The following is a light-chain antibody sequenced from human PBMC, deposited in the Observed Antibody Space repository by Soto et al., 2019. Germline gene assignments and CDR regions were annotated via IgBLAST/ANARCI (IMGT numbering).Light chain of an antibody. CDR3: PQSYSTPWT. CDR1: QSISSY. Sequence: DIQMTQSPSSLSASVGDRVTITCRSSQSISSYLNWYQQKPGKAPKLLIYAASSLQSGVPSRFSGSGSGTDFTLTISSLQTEDFATYYCPQSYSTPWTFGQGTKVEIK. J-gene: IGKJ1*01. CDR2: AAS. V-gene: IGKV1-39*01.